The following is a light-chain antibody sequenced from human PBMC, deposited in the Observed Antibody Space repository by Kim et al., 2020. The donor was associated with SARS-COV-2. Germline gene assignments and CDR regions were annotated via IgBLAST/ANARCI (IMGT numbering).Light chain of an antibody. Sequence: GQSITISCRGTSSDIGGYNYISWYRQHPGKAPKLMIYDVNKRPSGVSNRFFGSKSGNTASLTISGLQTEDEADYYCNSYTSSRSWVFGGGTQLTVL. CDR2: DVN. CDR1: SSDIGGYNY. V-gene: IGLV2-14*03. J-gene: IGLJ3*02. CDR3: NSYTSSRSWV.